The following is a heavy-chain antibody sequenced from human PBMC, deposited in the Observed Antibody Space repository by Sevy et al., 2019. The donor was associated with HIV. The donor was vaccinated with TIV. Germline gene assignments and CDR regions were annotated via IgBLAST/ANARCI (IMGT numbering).Heavy chain of an antibody. CDR2: INIGSSTI. CDR1: GFNFGDYN. V-gene: IGHV3-48*02. J-gene: IGHJ6*04. Sequence: GGSLRLSCAGSGFNFGDYNMDWVRQAPGKGLEWVSFINIGSSTIYYADSVKGQFTSTRDNSKISLYLQMNSLRDEETAVYYCVLDHGGPYYYGMHVSSKGTTVTVSS. D-gene: IGHD6-25*01. CDR3: VLDHGGPYYYGMHV.